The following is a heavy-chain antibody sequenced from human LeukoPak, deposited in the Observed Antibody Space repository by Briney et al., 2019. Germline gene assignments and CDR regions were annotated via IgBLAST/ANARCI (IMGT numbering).Heavy chain of an antibody. D-gene: IGHD6-6*01. CDR1: GGSFSGYY. V-gene: IGHV4-34*01. Sequence: SETLSLTCAVYGGSFSGYYWSWIRQPPGKGLEWIGEINHSGSTNYNPSLKSRVTISVDTSKNQFSLKLSSVTAADTAVYYCARETVISSSSGYLDYWGQGTLVTVSS. CDR3: ARETVISSSSGYLDY. J-gene: IGHJ4*02. CDR2: INHSGST.